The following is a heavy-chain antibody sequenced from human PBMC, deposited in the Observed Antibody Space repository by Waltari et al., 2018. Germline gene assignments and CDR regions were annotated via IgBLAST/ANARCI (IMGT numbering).Heavy chain of an antibody. CDR3: ARSADYYYYGMDV. V-gene: IGHV4-39*07. CDR2: IEYSGST. Sequence: QLQLQESGPGLVKPSETLSLTCTVSGGSISSSSYYWGRLRQPPGKGLVWIGSIEYSGSTSYNPSLKGRVTISVDTSKNQFSLRLRTVTAADAAVYYCARSADYYYYGMDVWGQGTTVTVSS. J-gene: IGHJ6*02. CDR1: GGSISSSSYY.